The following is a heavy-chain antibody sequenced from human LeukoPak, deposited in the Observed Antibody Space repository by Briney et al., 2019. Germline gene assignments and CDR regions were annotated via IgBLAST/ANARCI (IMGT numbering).Heavy chain of an antibody. CDR1: GGSINSGGPF. Sequence: SQTLSLTCTVSGGSINSGGPFWSWIRQHPEKGLEWIGYIYYSGSTYYNPSLKSRVTISIDTSKKQFLLDLSSVTAADTAVYYCARKVVADTAFDFWGQGTLVTVSS. CDR2: IYYSGST. D-gene: IGHD2-15*01. CDR3: ARKVVADTAFDF. V-gene: IGHV4-30-4*08. J-gene: IGHJ4*02.